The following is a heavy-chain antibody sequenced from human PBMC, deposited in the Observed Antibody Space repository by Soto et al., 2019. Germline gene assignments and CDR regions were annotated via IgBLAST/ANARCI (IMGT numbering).Heavy chain of an antibody. J-gene: IGHJ4*02. D-gene: IGHD3-22*01. CDR1: GGSISSSNW. CDR3: ARVGDGYYYDSSGYYPFDY. V-gene: IGHV4-4*02. CDR2: IYHSGST. Sequence: SETLSLTCAVPGGSISSSNWWSWVRQPPGKGLEWIGEIYHSGSTNYNPSLKSRVTISVDKSKNQFSLKLSSVTAADTAVYYCARVGDGYYYDSSGYYPFDYWGQGTLVTVS.